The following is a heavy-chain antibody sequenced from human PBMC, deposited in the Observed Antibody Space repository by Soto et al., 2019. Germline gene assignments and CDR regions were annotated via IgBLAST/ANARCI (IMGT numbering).Heavy chain of an antibody. V-gene: IGHV3-7*04. CDR2: IKQDGGEK. CDR3: GRDLRDWDSGSYSYDY. Sequence: EVQLVESGGGLVQPGGSLRLSCAASGFTFSSYRMSWVRQAPGKGLEWVANIKQDGGEKNYVDSVKGRFTISRDNAKKSLYLQMNSLRAEDTAVYYCGRDLRDWDSGSYSYDYWGQGTLVTVSS. D-gene: IGHD1-26*01. J-gene: IGHJ4*02. CDR1: GFTFSSYR.